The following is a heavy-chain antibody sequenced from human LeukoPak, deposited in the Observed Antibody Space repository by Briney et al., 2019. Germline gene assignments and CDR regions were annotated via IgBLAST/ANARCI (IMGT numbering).Heavy chain of an antibody. J-gene: IGHJ4*02. CDR3: ARSGTVGAMPV. Sequence: PSETLSLTCTVSGYSITSGHYWGWIRQPPGKGLEWIGSIYYSGNTYYNPSLKRRVTISVDTSKNQFSLKPSSVTAADTAVYYCARSGTVGAMPVWGQGTLVTVSS. D-gene: IGHD1-26*01. CDR2: IYYSGNT. CDR1: GYSITSGHY. V-gene: IGHV4-38-2*02.